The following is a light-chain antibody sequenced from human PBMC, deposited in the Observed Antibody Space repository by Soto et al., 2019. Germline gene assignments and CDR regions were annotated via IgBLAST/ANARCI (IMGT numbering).Light chain of an antibody. CDR1: SSNIGSHY. CDR3: AAWDDSLNVL. V-gene: IGLV1-47*01. J-gene: IGLJ2*01. CDR2: WNT. Sequence: QSVLTQPPSASGTPGQRVTISCSGSSSNIGSHYVYWYQQLPGTAPKLLIYWNTQRPSGVPDRFSGSKSGTSASLAISGLRSEDEADYYCAAWDDSLNVLFGGGTKLTVL.